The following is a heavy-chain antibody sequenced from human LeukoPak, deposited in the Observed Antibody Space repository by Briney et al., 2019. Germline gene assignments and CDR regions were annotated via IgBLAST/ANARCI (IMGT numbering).Heavy chain of an antibody. J-gene: IGHJ4*02. CDR2: MSYSGNT. D-gene: IGHD5-12*01. Sequence: PSETLSLTCTVSGGSISSYYWSWIRQPPGKGLEWIGYMSYSGNTNYNPSLKSRVTISVDTSKNQFSLKLSSVTAADTAVYYCARQRGSGYDFDYWGRGTLVTVSS. V-gene: IGHV4-59*08. CDR3: ARQRGSGYDFDY. CDR1: GGSISSYY.